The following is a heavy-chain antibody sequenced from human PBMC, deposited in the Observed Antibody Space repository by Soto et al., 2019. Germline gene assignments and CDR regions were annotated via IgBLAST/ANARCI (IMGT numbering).Heavy chain of an antibody. Sequence: GSLRLSCAASGFTFSSYWMHWVRQAPGKGLVWVSRINSDGSSTSYADSVKGRFTISRDNAKNTLYLQMNSLRAEDTAVYYCARARYEWLQPYYFDYWGQGTLVTVSS. CDR2: INSDGSST. J-gene: IGHJ4*02. CDR1: GFTFSSYW. V-gene: IGHV3-74*01. CDR3: ARARYEWLQPYYFDY. D-gene: IGHD5-12*01.